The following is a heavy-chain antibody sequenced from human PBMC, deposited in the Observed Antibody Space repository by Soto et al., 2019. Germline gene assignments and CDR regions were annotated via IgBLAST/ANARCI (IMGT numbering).Heavy chain of an antibody. J-gene: IGHJ6*02. V-gene: IGHV3-23*01. CDR2: ISGSGGST. Sequence: PGGSLRLSCAASGFTFSSYAMSWVRQAPGKGLEWVSAISGSGGSTYYADSVKGRFTISRDSSKNTLYLQMNSLRAEDTAVYYCAKVNDPGYSSNWYLPDYYYGMDVWGQGTTVTVSS. D-gene: IGHD6-13*01. CDR1: GFTFSSYA. CDR3: AKVNDPGYSSNWYLPDYYYGMDV.